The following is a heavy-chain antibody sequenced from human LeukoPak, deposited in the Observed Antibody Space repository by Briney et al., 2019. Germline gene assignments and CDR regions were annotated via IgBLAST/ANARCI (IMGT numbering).Heavy chain of an antibody. V-gene: IGHV3-74*01. CDR1: GFTFSSYW. Sequence: PGGSLRLSCAASGFTFSSYWMHWVRQAPGKGPVWVSRINNDGSGTTYADSVEGRFTISRDNAKNTLYLQMNSLRAEDTAVYYCTREVSGSLYFDYWGQGTLVTVSS. CDR2: INNDGSGT. CDR3: TREVSGSLYFDY. J-gene: IGHJ4*02. D-gene: IGHD1-26*01.